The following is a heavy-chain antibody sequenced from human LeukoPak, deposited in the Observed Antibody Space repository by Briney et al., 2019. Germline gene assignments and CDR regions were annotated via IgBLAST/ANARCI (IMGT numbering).Heavy chain of an antibody. V-gene: IGHV3-23*01. Sequence: PGGSLRLSCAASGFSFGNYAMNWVRQAPGKGLEWVSGISTGGSRYYADSVKGRFSISRDNSKNTLYLQMNSLGVEDTAVYYCAKVLSGQYGSGSYPFDYWGQGTLVTVSS. J-gene: IGHJ4*02. CDR3: AKVLSGQYGSGSYPFDY. D-gene: IGHD3-10*01. CDR1: GFSFGNYA. CDR2: ISTGGSR.